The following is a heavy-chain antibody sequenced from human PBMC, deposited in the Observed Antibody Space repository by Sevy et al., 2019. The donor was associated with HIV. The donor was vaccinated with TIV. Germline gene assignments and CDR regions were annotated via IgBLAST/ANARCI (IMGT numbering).Heavy chain of an antibody. Sequence: GGSLRLSCAASGFTVSSNYMSWVRQAPGKGLEWVSVIYSGGSTYYADSVKGRFTISRDNSKNTRYLQMNSLRAEDTAVYYCAREGYYDSSGYYYSAFDIWGQGTMVTVSS. CDR1: GFTVSSNY. CDR2: IYSGGST. V-gene: IGHV3-53*01. J-gene: IGHJ3*02. CDR3: AREGYYDSSGYYYSAFDI. D-gene: IGHD3-22*01.